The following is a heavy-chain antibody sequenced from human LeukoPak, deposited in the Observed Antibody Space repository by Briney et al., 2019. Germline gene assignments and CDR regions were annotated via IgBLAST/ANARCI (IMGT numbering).Heavy chain of an antibody. J-gene: IGHJ4*02. D-gene: IGHD2-21*01. CDR3: ARDLSAAYDF. CDR2: LVYDERN. CDR1: GFTVDSNY. V-gene: IGHV3-33*08. Sequence: PGGSLRLSCAASGFTVDSNYLSWVRQAPGKGLEWVARLVYDERNDYANSVKGRFTISRDNSKNTLYLQMDNLRVDDTAVYYCARDLSAAYDFWGQGILVTVSS.